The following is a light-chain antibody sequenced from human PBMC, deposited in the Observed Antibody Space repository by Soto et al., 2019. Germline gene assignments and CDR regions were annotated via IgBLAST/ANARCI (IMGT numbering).Light chain of an antibody. CDR3: CSYAGTYTFVV. J-gene: IGLJ2*01. CDR1: SSDVGGYDY. CDR2: DVT. Sequence: QSALTQPRSVSGSPGQSVSISCTGTSSDVGGYDYVSWYQQHPGKAPKVMIFDVTKRPSGVPDRFSGSKSGNTASLTISGLQADDEADYYCCSYAGTYTFVVFGGGTKLTVL. V-gene: IGLV2-11*01.